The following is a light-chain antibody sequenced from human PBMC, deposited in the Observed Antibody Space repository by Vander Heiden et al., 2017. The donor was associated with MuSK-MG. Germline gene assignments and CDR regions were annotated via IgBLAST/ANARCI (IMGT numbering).Light chain of an antibody. Sequence: DIQMTQSPSSLSASVGDRVTITCRASQSINSHLNWYQQRPGKAPKLLIYAASSLQSGVPSRLSGSGSGTDFTLTISSLQPEDFATYYCHQSHSTPQTFGRGTKVDIK. CDR2: AAS. CDR3: HQSHSTPQT. CDR1: QSINSH. V-gene: IGKV1-39*01. J-gene: IGKJ3*01.